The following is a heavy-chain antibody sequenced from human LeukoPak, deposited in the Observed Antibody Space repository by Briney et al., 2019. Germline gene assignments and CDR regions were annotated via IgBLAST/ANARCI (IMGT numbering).Heavy chain of an antibody. CDR1: GFTFDDYA. Sequence: GGSLRLSCAASGFTFDDYAMHWVRQAPGKGLEWVSLISGDGGSTYYADSVKGRFTISRDNSKNSLYLQMNSLRTEDTALYYCAKVYYVWGSYRQYYFDYWGQGTLVTVSS. CDR2: ISGDGGST. J-gene: IGHJ4*02. CDR3: AKVYYVWGSYRQYYFDY. D-gene: IGHD3-16*02. V-gene: IGHV3-43*02.